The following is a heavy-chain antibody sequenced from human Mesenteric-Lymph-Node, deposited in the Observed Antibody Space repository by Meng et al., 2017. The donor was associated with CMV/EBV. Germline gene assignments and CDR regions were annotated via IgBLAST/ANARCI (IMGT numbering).Heavy chain of an antibody. D-gene: IGHD6-13*01. CDR1: EFTFSNYW. J-gene: IGHJ4*02. CDR3: ARDGSSSSLDY. V-gene: IGHV3-7*01. CDR2: IKQDGTEK. Sequence: GESLKISCTASEFTFSNYWMTWVRQAPGKGLEWVANIKQDGTEKYYVDSVKGRFTISRDNAKNSLYLQMNSLRAEDTAVYYCARDGSSSSLDYWGQGTLVTVSS.